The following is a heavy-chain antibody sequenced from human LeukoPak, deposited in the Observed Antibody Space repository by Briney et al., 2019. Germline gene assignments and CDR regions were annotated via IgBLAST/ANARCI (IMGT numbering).Heavy chain of an antibody. CDR3: AKGSAPNGRYYDSSQRYWYFDL. J-gene: IGHJ2*01. V-gene: IGHV3-74*01. CDR2: INSGGTVT. Sequence: GGSLRLSCAASGFTFSDFWMHWVRQAPGKGLVWVSRINSGGTVTNYADSVKGRLTISRDNAKNSLYLQMNSLRAEDTALYYCAKGSAPNGRYYDSSQRYWYFDLWGRGTLVTVSS. CDR1: GFTFSDFW. D-gene: IGHD3-22*01.